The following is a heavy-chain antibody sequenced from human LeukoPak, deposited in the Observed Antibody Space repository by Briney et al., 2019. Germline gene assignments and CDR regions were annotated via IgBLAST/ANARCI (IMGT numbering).Heavy chain of an antibody. J-gene: IGHJ5*02. CDR2: IYYNEYT. CDR3: ARHEYSGSYYGLSWFDP. Sequence: SETLSLTCTVSRGSVSSSSYYWGWIRQPPGKGLEWIGSIYYNEYTYYNPSLKSRVTISVDTSKNQFSLKLSSVTAADTAVYYWARHEYSGSYYGLSWFDPWGRGPLVTVSS. V-gene: IGHV4-39*01. CDR1: RGSVSSSSYY. D-gene: IGHD1-26*01.